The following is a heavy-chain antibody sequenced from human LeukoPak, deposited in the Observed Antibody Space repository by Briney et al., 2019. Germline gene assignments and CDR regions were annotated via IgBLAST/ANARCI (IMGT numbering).Heavy chain of an antibody. D-gene: IGHD5-12*01. CDR3: ARRGSNDAFDI. V-gene: IGHV4-39*01. J-gene: IGHJ3*02. CDR2: IYYSGST. Sequence: PSETLSLTCTVSGASISSSSYYWGWLRQPPGKGLEWIGSIYYSGSTYYNPSLKSRVTISVDTSKNQFSLKLSSVTAADTAVYYCARRGSNDAFDIWGQGTMVTVSS. CDR1: GASISSSSYY.